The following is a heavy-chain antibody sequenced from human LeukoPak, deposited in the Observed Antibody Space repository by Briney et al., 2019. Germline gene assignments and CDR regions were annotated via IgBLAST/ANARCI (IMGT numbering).Heavy chain of an antibody. V-gene: IGHV3-53*01. CDR3: ALIAVDWQQPFDY. Sequence: GGSLRLSCAASGFTVTTNYMNWVRQAPGKGLEWVSVVYYGGDTYYADSVKGRFTISRDNSKNTLYLQMNSLRAEDTAVYYCALIAVDWQQPFDYWGQGTLVTVSS. CDR1: GFTVTTNY. CDR2: VYYGGDT. D-gene: IGHD6-13*01. J-gene: IGHJ4*02.